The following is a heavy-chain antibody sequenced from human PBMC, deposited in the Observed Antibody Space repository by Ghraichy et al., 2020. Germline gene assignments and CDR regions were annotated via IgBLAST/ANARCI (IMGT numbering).Heavy chain of an antibody. Sequence: SETLSLTCTVSGGSISTYYWSWIRQTPGKGLEWIGYVHYTGRTKYNPSLKSRVTISRDTSKNQFSLRLSSVTAADTAVYYCARVPDSNVRGVIIPLDVWGQGALVPGSS. CDR3: ARVPDSNVRGVIIPLDV. D-gene: IGHD3-10*01. V-gene: IGHV4-59*01. J-gene: IGHJ4*02. CDR1: GGSISTYY. CDR2: VHYTGRT.